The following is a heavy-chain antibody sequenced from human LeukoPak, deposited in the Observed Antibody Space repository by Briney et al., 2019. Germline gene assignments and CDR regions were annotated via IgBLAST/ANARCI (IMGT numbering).Heavy chain of an antibody. Sequence: GGSLRLSCAASGFNSRTYGLHWVRQAPGKGLDWVATISYDGSSKYFADSVKGRFSISRDNSKNTMNLQMNSLRPDDTAVCYCAKSYHDYSNYFFGMDVWGHGTTVTVSS. D-gene: IGHD2-21*01. V-gene: IGHV3-30*18. CDR2: ISYDGSSK. CDR3: AKSYHDYSNYFFGMDV. CDR1: GFNSRTYG. J-gene: IGHJ6*02.